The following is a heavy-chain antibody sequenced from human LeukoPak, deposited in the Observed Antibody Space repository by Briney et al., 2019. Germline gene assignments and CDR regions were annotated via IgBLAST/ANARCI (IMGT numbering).Heavy chain of an antibody. CDR3: AKVPHPFSGYIYGYDY. CDR1: GFTFSSYG. V-gene: IGHV3-30*02. Sequence: GGSLRLSCAASGFTFSSYGMHWVRQAPGKGLEWVAFIRYDGSNKYYADSVKGRFTISRDNSKNTLYLQMNSLRAGDTAVYYCAKVPHPFSGYIYGYDYWGQGTLVTVSS. CDR2: IRYDGSNK. J-gene: IGHJ4*02. D-gene: IGHD5-18*01.